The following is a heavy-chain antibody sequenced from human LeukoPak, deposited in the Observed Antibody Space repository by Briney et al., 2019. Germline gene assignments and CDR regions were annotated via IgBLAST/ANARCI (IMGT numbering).Heavy chain of an antibody. D-gene: IGHD4-17*01. CDR2: INPNSGGT. V-gene: IGHV1-2*02. CDR1: GYTFTGYY. CDR3: ARADGDYAGGWVLFDY. Sequence: ASVKVSCKASGYTFTGYYMHWVRQAPGQGLEWMGWINPNSGGTNYAQKFQGRVTMTRDTSISTAYMELSRLRSDDTAVYYCARADGDYAGGWVLFDYWGQGTLVTVSS. J-gene: IGHJ4*02.